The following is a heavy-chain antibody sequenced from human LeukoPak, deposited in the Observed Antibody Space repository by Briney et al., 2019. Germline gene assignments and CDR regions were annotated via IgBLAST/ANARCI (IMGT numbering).Heavy chain of an antibody. CDR3: ARSQGGMDV. V-gene: IGHV3-NL1*01. J-gene: IGHJ6*02. Sequence: GRSLRLSCAASGFTFSSYGMHWVRQAPGKGLEWVSVIYSGGSTYYADSVKGRFTISRDNSKNTLYLQMNSLRAEDTAVYYCARSQGGMDVWGQGTTVTVSS. CDR2: IYSGGST. CDR1: GFTFSSYG.